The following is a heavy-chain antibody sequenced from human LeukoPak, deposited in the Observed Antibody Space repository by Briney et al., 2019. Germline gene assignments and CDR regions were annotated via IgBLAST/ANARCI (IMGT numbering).Heavy chain of an antibody. CDR2: FDPEDGET. Sequence: ASVKVSCKVSGYTLTELSMHWVRQAPGKGLEWMGGFDPEDGETIYAQEFQGRVTMTEDTSTDTAYMELSSLRSEDTAVYYCATVAVGFLEYDAFDIWGRGTMVTVSS. J-gene: IGHJ3*02. CDR3: ATVAVGFLEYDAFDI. V-gene: IGHV1-24*01. D-gene: IGHD3-3*01. CDR1: GYTLTELS.